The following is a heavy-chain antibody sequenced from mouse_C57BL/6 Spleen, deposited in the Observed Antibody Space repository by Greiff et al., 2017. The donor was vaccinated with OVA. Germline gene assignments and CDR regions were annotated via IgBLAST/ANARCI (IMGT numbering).Heavy chain of an antibody. Sequence: DVHLVESGGDLVKPGGSLKLSCAASGFTFSSYGMSWVRQTPDKRLEWVATISSGGSYTYYPDSVKGRFTISRDNAKNTLYLQMSSLKSEDTAMYYCARHSPFFFGDYWGQGTTLTVSS. V-gene: IGHV5-6*01. J-gene: IGHJ2*01. CDR1: GFTFSSYG. CDR3: ARHSPFFFGDY. CDR2: ISSGGSYT.